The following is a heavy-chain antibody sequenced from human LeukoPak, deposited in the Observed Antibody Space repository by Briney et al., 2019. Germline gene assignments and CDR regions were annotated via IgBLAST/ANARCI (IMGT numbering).Heavy chain of an antibody. CDR3: ARVLDDYGGNFLMGY. D-gene: IGHD4-23*01. V-gene: IGHV3-30*04. J-gene: IGHJ4*02. CDR1: GFTFSSYA. Sequence: GGSLRLSCAASGFTFSSYAMRWVRQAPGKGLEWVAVISYDGSNKYYADSVKGRFTISRDNSKNTLYLQMNSLRAEDTAVYYCARVLDDYGGNFLMGYWGQGTLVTVSS. CDR2: ISYDGSNK.